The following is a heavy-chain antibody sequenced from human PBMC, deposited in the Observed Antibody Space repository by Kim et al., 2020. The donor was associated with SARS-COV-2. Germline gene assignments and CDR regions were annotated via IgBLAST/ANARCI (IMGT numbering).Heavy chain of an antibody. D-gene: IGHD2-2*01. J-gene: IGHJ6*02. CDR2: ICGSGTST. CDR1: GFTFSSYA. V-gene: IGHV3-23*01. Sequence: GGSLRLSCSASGFTFSSYAMNWVRQVPGKGLEWVSTICGSGTSTYYADSVKGRFTISRDNSKNTVFLQMNSLRVEDTAIYYCARDQGHPYKLLYWVYYYYSMDVWGQGTTVTVSS. CDR3: ARDQGHPYKLLYWVYYYYSMDV.